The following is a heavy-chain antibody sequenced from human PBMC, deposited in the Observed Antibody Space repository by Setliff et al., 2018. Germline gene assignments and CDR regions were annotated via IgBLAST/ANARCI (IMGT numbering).Heavy chain of an antibody. CDR2: IYHSGSA. J-gene: IGHJ4*01. D-gene: IGHD1-1*01. Sequence: SETLSLTCAVSGGSISDNNWWSRVRQPPGKGLEWIGEIYHSGSANYNPSLKSRVTTSVDKSKNQFSLKIYSMTAADTAVYYCARSDDNFQYPDYWGQGTLVTVSS. CDR1: GGSISDNNW. CDR3: ARSDDNFQYPDY. V-gene: IGHV4-4*02.